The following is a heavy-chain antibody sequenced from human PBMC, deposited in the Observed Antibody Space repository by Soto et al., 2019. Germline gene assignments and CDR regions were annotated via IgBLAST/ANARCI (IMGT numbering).Heavy chain of an antibody. Sequence: QVQLVQSGAEVKKPGASVKVSCKASGYTFTSYDINWVRQATGQGLEWMGWMNPNSGNTGYAQKFQGRVTMTRNTSISTAYMELSSLRAEDTAVYYCARGGSGYDFWSGYYSGVWFDPWGHGTLVTVSS. CDR2: MNPNSGNT. CDR1: GYTFTSYD. D-gene: IGHD3-3*01. CDR3: ARGGSGYDFWSGYYSGVWFDP. V-gene: IGHV1-8*01. J-gene: IGHJ5*02.